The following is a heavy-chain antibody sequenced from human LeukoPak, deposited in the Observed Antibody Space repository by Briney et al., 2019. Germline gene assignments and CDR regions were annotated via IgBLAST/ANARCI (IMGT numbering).Heavy chain of an antibody. CDR3: ARDVIDYGYYYYGMDV. V-gene: IGHV4-4*07. Sequence: SETLSLTCTVSGGSISSYHWSWIRQPAGKGLEWIGHININEGPKYNPSLRSRLTMSADTSTNQYSLKLSSVTAADTAVYYCARDVIDYGYYYYGMDVWGQGTTVTVSS. CDR1: GGSISSYH. J-gene: IGHJ6*02. CDR2: ININEGP. D-gene: IGHD4/OR15-4a*01.